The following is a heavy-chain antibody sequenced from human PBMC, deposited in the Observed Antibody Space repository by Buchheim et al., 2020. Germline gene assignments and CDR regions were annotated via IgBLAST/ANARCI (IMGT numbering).Heavy chain of an antibody. J-gene: IGHJ4*02. V-gene: IGHV2-5*01. D-gene: IGHD6-19*01. CDR2: IYLYNDD. CDR3: AHRRPYTSGWSGTREN. CDR1: GFSLSTNGMA. Sequence: QITLKESGPTLVKPTQTLTLTCTFSGFSLSTNGMAVGWIRQPPGKALEWLALIYLYNDDRYNPSLRNSLTITKDTFNNQVFLTMTNMDPVDTATYYCAHRRPYTSGWSGTRENWGQGTL.